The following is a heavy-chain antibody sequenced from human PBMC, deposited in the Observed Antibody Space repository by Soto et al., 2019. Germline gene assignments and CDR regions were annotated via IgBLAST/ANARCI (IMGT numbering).Heavy chain of an antibody. CDR1: GFTFSGSA. D-gene: IGHD5-18*01. CDR2: IRSKANSYAT. CDR3: TTTTLTAIGD. V-gene: IGHV3-73*02. Sequence: EVQLVESGGGLVQPGGSLKLSCAASGFTFSGSAMHWVRQASGKGLEWVGRIRSKANSYATAYDASVKGRFTISSDDSKTRAYLQMNSLKTEDTAVYYCTTTTLTAIGDWGQGTLVTVSS. J-gene: IGHJ4*02.